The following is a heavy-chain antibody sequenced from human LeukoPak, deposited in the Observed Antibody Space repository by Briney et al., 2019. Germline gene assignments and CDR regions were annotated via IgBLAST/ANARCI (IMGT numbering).Heavy chain of an antibody. CDR3: ARDSSGWGLAV. D-gene: IGHD6-19*01. J-gene: IGHJ6*02. V-gene: IGHV3-13*04. CDR2: IGRTGDT. CDR1: GFTFNAYD. Sequence: GGSLRLSCAAAGFTFNAYDMHWVRQATGKGLEWVSYIGRTGDTYYAGSVKGRFTISREDATNSLFLQMSSLGVGDTAVYYCARDSSGWGLAVWGQGTTVTVSS.